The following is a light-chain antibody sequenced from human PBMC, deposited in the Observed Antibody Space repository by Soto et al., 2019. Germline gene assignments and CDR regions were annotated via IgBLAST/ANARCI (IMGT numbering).Light chain of an antibody. CDR2: GAS. J-gene: IGKJ4*01. V-gene: IGKV3D-20*02. CDR1: QSVSSNY. Sequence: EIVLTQSPGTLSLSPGERATLSCRASQSVSSNYLAWYQQKPGQAPRFLIYGASSRATGTPDRFSGSGSGTDFTLTISRLEPEDFAVYYCQQRSNWLTFGGGTKVEIK. CDR3: QQRSNWLT.